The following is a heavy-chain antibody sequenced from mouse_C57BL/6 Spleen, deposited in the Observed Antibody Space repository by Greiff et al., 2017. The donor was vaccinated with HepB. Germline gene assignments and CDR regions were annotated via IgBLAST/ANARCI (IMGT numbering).Heavy chain of an antibody. Sequence: QVQLQQSGPELVKPGASVKISCKASGYAFSSSWMNWVKQRPGKGLEWIGRIYPGDGDTNYNGKFKSKATLTADKSSSTAYMQLSSLTSEDAAVYCGARSYDGYCVGYWGQGTTLTVSS. CDR3: ARSYDGYCVGY. J-gene: IGHJ2*01. V-gene: IGHV1-82*01. CDR1: GYAFSSSW. CDR2: IYPGDGDT. D-gene: IGHD2-3*01.